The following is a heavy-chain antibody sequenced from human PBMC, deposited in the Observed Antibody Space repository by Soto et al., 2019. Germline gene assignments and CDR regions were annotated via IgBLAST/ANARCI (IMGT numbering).Heavy chain of an antibody. CDR2: TYYRSRWQT. CDR3: AILISKSWLDS. V-gene: IGHV6-1*01. CDR1: GDSVSTNDAT. D-gene: IGHD3-16*01. Sequence: QVQLQQSGPVLVKPSQTLSLTCAISGDSVSTNDATWDWIRQSPSRGLEWLGRTYYRSRWQTDFVDPVKSVRSIHPATSNDQVYLPLNSVAACSTTVYYCAILISKSWLDSSGQGALVTVSS. J-gene: IGHJ5*01.